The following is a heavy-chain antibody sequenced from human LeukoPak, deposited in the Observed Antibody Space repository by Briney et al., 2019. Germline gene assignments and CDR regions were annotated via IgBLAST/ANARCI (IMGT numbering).Heavy chain of an antibody. J-gene: IGHJ4*02. D-gene: IGHD2-2*01. CDR3: ARGVVVPAAPFDY. V-gene: IGHV4-38-2*01. Sequence: PSETLSLTCVVSGYSISSGYYWGWIRQPPGKGLEWIGSIYHSGSTYYNPSLKSRVTISVDTSKNQFSLKLSSVTAADTAVYYCARGVVVPAAPFDYWGQGTLVTVSS. CDR2: IYHSGST. CDR1: GYSISSGYY.